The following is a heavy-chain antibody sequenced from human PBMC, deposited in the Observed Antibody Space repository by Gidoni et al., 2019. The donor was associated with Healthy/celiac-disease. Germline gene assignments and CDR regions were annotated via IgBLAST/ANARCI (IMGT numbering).Heavy chain of an antibody. V-gene: IGHV3-23*01. D-gene: IGHD2-21*02. CDR1: GSTCSSYA. Sequence: EVQLLESGGGLVQPGGSLRLSCAASGSTCSSYAMSWVRQARGKGLEWVSAVSGSGGSTYCADSVKGRFTISRDNSKNTLYLQMNSLRAEDTAVYYCAKEGCGGDCYPYYFDYWGQGTLVTVSS. CDR2: VSGSGGST. CDR3: AKEGCGGDCYPYYFDY. J-gene: IGHJ4*02.